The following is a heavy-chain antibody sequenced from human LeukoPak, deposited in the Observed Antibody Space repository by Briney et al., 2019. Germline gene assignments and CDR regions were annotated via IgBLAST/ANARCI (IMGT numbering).Heavy chain of an antibody. Sequence: PGGSLRLSCAASGFTFSSYGMHWVRQAPGKGLEWVAVISYDGSNKYYADSVKGRFTISRDNSKNTLYLQMNSLRAEDTAVYYCAKAASSWLDYWGQGTLVTVSS. CDR3: AKAASSWLDY. J-gene: IGHJ4*02. CDR1: GFTFSSYG. CDR2: ISYDGSNK. V-gene: IGHV3-30*18. D-gene: IGHD6-13*01.